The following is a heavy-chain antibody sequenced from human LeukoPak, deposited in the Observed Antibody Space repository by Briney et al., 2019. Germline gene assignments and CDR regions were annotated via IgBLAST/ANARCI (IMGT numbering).Heavy chain of an antibody. V-gene: IGHV1-69*13. Sequence: EASVKVSCKASGGTFSSYAISWVRQAPGQGLEWMGGIIPIFGTANYAQKFQGRVTITADESTSTAYMELSSLRSEDTAVYYCARSPGIAVGGTVDYYYYGMDVWGQGTTVTVSS. CDR1: GGTFSSYA. CDR2: IIPIFGTA. D-gene: IGHD6-19*01. J-gene: IGHJ6*02. CDR3: ARSPGIAVGGTVDYYYYGMDV.